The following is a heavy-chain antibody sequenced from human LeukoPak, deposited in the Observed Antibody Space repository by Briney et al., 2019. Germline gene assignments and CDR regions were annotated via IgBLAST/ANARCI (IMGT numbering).Heavy chain of an antibody. D-gene: IGHD3-16*01. CDR2: ISYDGSNK. Sequence: GRSLRLSCAASGFTFSSYAMHWVRQAPGKGLEWVAVISYDGSNKYYADSVKGRFTISRDNSKNTLYLQMNSLRAEDTAVYYCARVPGTAYDYVWGSQHFDYWGQGTLVTVSS. CDR3: ARVPGTAYDYVWGSQHFDY. V-gene: IGHV3-30-3*01. J-gene: IGHJ4*02. CDR1: GFTFSSYA.